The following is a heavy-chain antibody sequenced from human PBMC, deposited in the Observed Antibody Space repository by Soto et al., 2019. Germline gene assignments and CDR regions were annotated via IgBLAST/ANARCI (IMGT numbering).Heavy chain of an antibody. V-gene: IGHV3-7*01. CDR1: GFIFSSFW. Sequence: QAGGSLRLSCAASGFIFSSFWMNWVRQAPGRGMEWVAKINEDGSAKYFADSVEGRFTISRDNAKNSLFLQMSSLRDEDTAIYYCAKDVEWSLDFWGQGTLVTVSS. CDR2: INEDGSAK. D-gene: IGHD3-3*01. J-gene: IGHJ4*02. CDR3: AKDVEWSLDF.